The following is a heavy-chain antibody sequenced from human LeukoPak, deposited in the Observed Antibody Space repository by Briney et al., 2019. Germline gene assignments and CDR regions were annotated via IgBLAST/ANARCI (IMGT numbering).Heavy chain of an antibody. CDR2: ISSSGSTI. D-gene: IGHD3-9*01. V-gene: IGHV3-48*03. Sequence: PGGSLRLSCAASGFTFSSYEMSWVRQAPGKGLEWVSYISSSGSTIYYADSVKGRFTISRDNAKNSLYLQMNSLRAEDTAVYYCATSLTFYYYYGMDVWGQGTTVTVSS. CDR1: GFTFSSYE. J-gene: IGHJ6*02. CDR3: ATSLTFYYYYGMDV.